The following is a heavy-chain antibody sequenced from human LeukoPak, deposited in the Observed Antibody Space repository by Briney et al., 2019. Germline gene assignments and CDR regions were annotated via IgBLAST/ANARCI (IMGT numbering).Heavy chain of an antibody. J-gene: IGHJ4*02. CDR1: GGSISSYY. CDR3: ARGPYSSSWYLFDY. D-gene: IGHD6-13*01. V-gene: IGHV4-59*01. Sequence: SETLSLTCTVSGGSISSYYWSWIRQPPGKGLEWIGYIYYSGSTNYNPSLKSRVTISVDTSKNQFSLKLSSVTAADTAVYYCARGPYSSSWYLFDYWGQGTLVTVSS. CDR2: IYYSGST.